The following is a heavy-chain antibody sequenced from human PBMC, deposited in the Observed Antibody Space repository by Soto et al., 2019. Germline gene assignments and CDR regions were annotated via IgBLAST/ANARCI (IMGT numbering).Heavy chain of an antibody. V-gene: IGHV3-9*01. CDR3: AKGYQLLSYYYYGMAV. CDR2: ISWNSGSI. J-gene: IGHJ6*02. D-gene: IGHD2-2*01. Sequence: VQLVESGGGLVQPGRSLRLSCSASGFTFDDYAMHWVRPAPGKGLEWVSGISWNSGSIGYADSVKGRFTISRDNAKNALYLQMNRLRAEDSALYYCAKGYQLLSYYYYGMAVWGQGTTVTVSS. CDR1: GFTFDDYA.